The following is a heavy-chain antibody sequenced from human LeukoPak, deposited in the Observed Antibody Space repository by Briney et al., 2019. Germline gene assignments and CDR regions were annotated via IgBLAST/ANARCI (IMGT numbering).Heavy chain of an antibody. V-gene: IGHV4-59*08. CDR1: GGPISISF. Sequence: SETLSLTCTVSGGPISISFWSWIRQPPGKGLEWIGYIYDSGSTNYNPSLKSRVTMSIDTSKNRFSLKLSSVTAADTAVYYCARQTASGWYPFDHWGQGTLVTVSS. CDR2: IYDSGST. D-gene: IGHD6-19*01. J-gene: IGHJ4*02. CDR3: ARQTASGWYPFDH.